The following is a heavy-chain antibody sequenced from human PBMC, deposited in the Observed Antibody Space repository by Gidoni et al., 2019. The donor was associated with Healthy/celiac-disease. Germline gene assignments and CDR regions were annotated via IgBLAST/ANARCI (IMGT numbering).Heavy chain of an antibody. V-gene: IGHV3-23*01. CDR2: ISVSGGST. D-gene: IGHD4-17*01. CDR3: ATTFGGPSPTVTTSFDY. CDR1: GFTFSSYA. J-gene: IGHJ4*02. Sequence: EVQLLESGGGLVQPGGSLRLSCAASGFTFSSYAMSWVRQAPGKRLEWVSAISVSGGSTYYADAVKGRFTISRDNSKNTLYLQMNSLRAEDTAVYYCATTFGGPSPTVTTSFDYWGQGTLVTVSS.